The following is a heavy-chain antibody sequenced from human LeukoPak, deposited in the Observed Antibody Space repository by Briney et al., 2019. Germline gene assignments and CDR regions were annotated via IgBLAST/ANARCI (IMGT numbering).Heavy chain of an antibody. D-gene: IGHD6-13*01. CDR3: ASLSILAEWGSWVAADRSFGY. V-gene: IGHV4-59*08. CDR2: IYYSGST. CDR1: GGSISSYY. J-gene: IGHJ4*02. Sequence: SETLSLTCTVSGGSISSYYWSWIRQPPGKGLEWIGYIYYSGSTNYNPSLKSRVTISVDTSKNQFSLKLSSVTAADTAVYYCASLSILAEWGSWVAADRSFGYWGQGTLVTVSS.